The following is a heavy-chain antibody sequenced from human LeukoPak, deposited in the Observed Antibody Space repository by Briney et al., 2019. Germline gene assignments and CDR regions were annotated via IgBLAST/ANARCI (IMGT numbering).Heavy chain of an antibody. D-gene: IGHD3-22*01. Sequence: SVKVSCKASGGTFSSYAISWVRQAPGQGLEWMGGIIPIFGTANYAQKFQGRATITTDESTSTAYMELSSLRSEDTAVYYCARLLYYYDSSGPHAFDIWGQGTMVTVSS. CDR3: ARLLYYYDSSGPHAFDI. CDR2: IIPIFGTA. J-gene: IGHJ3*02. V-gene: IGHV1-69*05. CDR1: GGTFSSYA.